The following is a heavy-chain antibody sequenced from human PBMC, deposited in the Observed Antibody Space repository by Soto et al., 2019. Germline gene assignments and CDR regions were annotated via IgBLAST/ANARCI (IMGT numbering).Heavy chain of an antibody. CDR2: ISAYNGNT. CDR3: ARAEAFWYYDSSGHFDY. J-gene: IGHJ4*02. Sequence: QVQLVQSGAEVKKPGASVKVSCKASGYTFTSYGISWVRQAPGQGLEWMGWISAYNGNTNYAQKLQGRVTMTTDTSTSTAYMELRSLRSDDTAVYYCARAEAFWYYDSSGHFDYWGQGTLVTVSS. D-gene: IGHD3-22*01. V-gene: IGHV1-18*01. CDR1: GYTFTSYG.